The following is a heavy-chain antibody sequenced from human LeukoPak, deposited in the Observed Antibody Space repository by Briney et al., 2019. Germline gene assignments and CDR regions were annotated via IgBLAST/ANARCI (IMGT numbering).Heavy chain of an antibody. Sequence: GGSLRLSCAASGFTFSSHWMTWVRQPPGKELEWVANIKQDGSEKYYVDSVKGRFTISRDNAKNSLYLQMNSLRAEDTAVYFCARVTSDGGSDYWGQGTLVTVSS. V-gene: IGHV3-7*03. D-gene: IGHD3-16*01. CDR2: IKQDGSEK. CDR1: GFTFSSHW. CDR3: ARVTSDGGSDY. J-gene: IGHJ4*02.